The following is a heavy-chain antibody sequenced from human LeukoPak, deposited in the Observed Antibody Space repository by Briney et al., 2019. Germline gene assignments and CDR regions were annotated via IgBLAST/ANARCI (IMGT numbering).Heavy chain of an antibody. J-gene: IGHJ4*02. CDR2: IIPIFGTA. CDR3: ARGDSSGWYYFDY. V-gene: IGHV1-69*05. CDR1: GGTFISYA. D-gene: IGHD6-19*01. Sequence: SVKVSCKASGGTFISYAISWVRQAPGQGLEWMGGIIPIFGTANYAQKFQGRVTITTDESTSTAYMELSSLRSEDTAVYYCARGDSSGWYYFDYWGQGTLVTVSS.